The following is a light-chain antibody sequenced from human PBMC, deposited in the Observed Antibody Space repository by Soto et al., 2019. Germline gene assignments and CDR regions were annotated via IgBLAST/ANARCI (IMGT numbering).Light chain of an antibody. CDR1: QSVRHNY. J-gene: IGKJ4*01. Sequence: EILLTQYPGTLSLSPGETATLSCRASQSVRHNYLAWYQQSPAQPPRLLMYEAATRASGIPGRFSGSVSGTDFTLTIRRLEPEDFALYFCQQYETSPVTFGGGNKGEI. V-gene: IGKV3-20*01. CDR3: QQYETSPVT. CDR2: EAA.